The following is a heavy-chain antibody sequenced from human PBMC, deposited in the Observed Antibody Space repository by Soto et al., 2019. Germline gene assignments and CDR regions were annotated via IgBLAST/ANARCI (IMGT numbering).Heavy chain of an antibody. CDR2: ISDDGYTI. CDR1: GFTFSGXX. J-gene: IGHJ4*02. V-gene: IGHV3-11*01. D-gene: IGHD2-2*01. CDR3: AKPLYPFTSTYIDY. Sequence: GSLXXSCAXXGFTFSGXXXXXVRQAPGKVTEWVSYISDDGYTIYYADSVKGRFAISRDNTXXXPHLQMTHLRAEDTAVYYCAKPLYPFTSTYIDYWAQGAXVTVSS.